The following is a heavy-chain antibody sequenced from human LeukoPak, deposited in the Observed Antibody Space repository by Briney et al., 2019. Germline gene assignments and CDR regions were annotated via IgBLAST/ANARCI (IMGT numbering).Heavy chain of an antibody. Sequence: SETLSLTCTVSGGSISSSSYYWGWIRQPPGKGLEWIGSIYYSGSTYYNPSPKSRVTISVDTSKNQFSLKLSSVTAADTAVYYCARLRGLEYYYGSGSYYSFDYWGQGTLVTVSS. J-gene: IGHJ4*02. CDR1: GGSISSSSYY. V-gene: IGHV4-39*01. CDR2: IYYSGST. D-gene: IGHD3-10*01. CDR3: ARLRGLEYYYGSGSYYSFDY.